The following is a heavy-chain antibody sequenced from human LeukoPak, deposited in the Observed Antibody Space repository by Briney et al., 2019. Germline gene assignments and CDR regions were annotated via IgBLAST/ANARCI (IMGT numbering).Heavy chain of an antibody. V-gene: IGHV3-48*03. D-gene: IGHD2-15*01. J-gene: IGHJ3*02. CDR1: GLTSSIFE. CDR3: VRGGGPSYKYNAFDI. CDR2: ISNSGSTT. Sequence: GGSLRLSCIVSGLTSSIFEMNCVRQAPGKGLEWVSYISNSGSTTDYADAVKGRFTISRDNAKNSLYLQMSSLRVEDTAVYYCVRGGGPSYKYNAFDIWGQGTMVTVSS.